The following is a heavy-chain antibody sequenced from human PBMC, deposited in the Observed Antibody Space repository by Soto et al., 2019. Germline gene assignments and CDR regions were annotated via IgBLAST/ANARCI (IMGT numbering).Heavy chain of an antibody. CDR3: ARSEVTPGLVVTAQWVGFDP. CDR1: GGTFSSYA. J-gene: IGHJ5*02. V-gene: IGHV1-69*06. CDR2: IIPIFGTA. D-gene: IGHD2-21*02. Sequence: QVQLVQSGAEVKKPGSSVKVSCKASGGTFSSYAISWVRQAPGQGLEWMGGIIPIFGTANYAQKFQGRVTITADKSTSTAYMELSSPRSEDTAVYYFARSEVTPGLVVTAQWVGFDPWGQGTLVTVSS.